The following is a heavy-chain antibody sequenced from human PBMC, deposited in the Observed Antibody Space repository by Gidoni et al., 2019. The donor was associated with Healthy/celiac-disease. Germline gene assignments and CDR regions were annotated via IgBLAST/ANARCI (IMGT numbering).Heavy chain of an antibody. CDR2: ISSSGSTI. J-gene: IGHJ5*02. CDR1: GFPFSSYS. Sequence: EVQLVESGGGLVKPGGSLRLSCAASGFPFSSYSMNWVRQAPGKGLEWVSSISSSGSTIYYADSVKGRFTISRDNAKNSLYLQMNSLRAEDTAVYYCASPPTYYDFWSGYQGWFDPWGQGTLVTVSS. V-gene: IGHV3-21*01. CDR3: ASPPTYYDFWSGYQGWFDP. D-gene: IGHD3-3*01.